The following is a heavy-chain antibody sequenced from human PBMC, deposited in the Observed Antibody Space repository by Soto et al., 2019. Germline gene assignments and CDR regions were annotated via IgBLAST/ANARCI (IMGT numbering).Heavy chain of an antibody. Sequence: GGSLRLSCAAPGFTFDDYAMHWVRQAPGKGLEWVSLISGDGGSTYYADSVKGRFTISRDNSKNSLYLQMNSLRTEDTALYYCAKVNDGGYYFDYWGQGTLVTVSS. V-gene: IGHV3-43*02. D-gene: IGHD2-15*01. CDR1: GFTFDDYA. CDR2: ISGDGGST. CDR3: AKVNDGGYYFDY. J-gene: IGHJ4*02.